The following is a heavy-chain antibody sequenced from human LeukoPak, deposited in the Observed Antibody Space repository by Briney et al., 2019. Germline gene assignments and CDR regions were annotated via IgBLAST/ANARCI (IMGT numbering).Heavy chain of an antibody. CDR1: GYTFTSYR. V-gene: IGHV1-18*01. J-gene: IGHJ4*01. Sequence: ASVNVSFKASGYTFTSYRISWVPQAPGQGLEWMGWISAYNGNTNVAQKIQGRVTMTADTSPRTAYMELRSLRSDDTAVYYCARIASSGWYLSDDWGHRTPFTASS. CDR3: ARIASSGWYLSDD. D-gene: IGHD6-19*01. CDR2: ISAYNGNT.